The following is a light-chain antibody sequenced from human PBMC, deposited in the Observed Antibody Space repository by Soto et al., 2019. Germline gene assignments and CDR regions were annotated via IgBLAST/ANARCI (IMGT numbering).Light chain of an antibody. V-gene: IGLV2-14*03. Sequence: QSVLTQPASVSGSPGQSITISCTGTSSDVGAYNFVSWHQQHPGKAPKLIIYNVYDRPSGISYRFSGPKSGNTASLTISGLQGEDEADYYCSSYTISRTYVFGTGTKVTVL. CDR1: SSDVGAYNF. CDR3: SSYTISRTYV. CDR2: NVY. J-gene: IGLJ1*01.